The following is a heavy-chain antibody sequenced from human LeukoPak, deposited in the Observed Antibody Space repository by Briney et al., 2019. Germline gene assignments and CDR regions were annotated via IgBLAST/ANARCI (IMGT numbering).Heavy chain of an antibody. CDR2: ISYDGGHK. J-gene: IGHJ4*01. CDR3: AKGLFYDILTGYFDY. V-gene: IGHV3-30*18. D-gene: IGHD3-9*01. Sequence: GGSLRLSCAASGFTFSSYGMHWVRQAPGKGLEWVAVISYDGGHKYYADSVKGRFTISRDNSKNTLYLQMNSLRAEDTAVYYCAKGLFYDILTGYFDYWGHGTLVTVSS. CDR1: GFTFSSYG.